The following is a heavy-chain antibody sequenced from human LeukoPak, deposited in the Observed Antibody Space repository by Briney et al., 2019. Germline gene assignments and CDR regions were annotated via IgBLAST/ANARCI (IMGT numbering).Heavy chain of an antibody. D-gene: IGHD4-17*01. CDR3: ARGAVGYGDSYNYYNMDV. CDR2: IIPIFGTA. J-gene: IGHJ6*02. Sequence: SVKVSCKASGGTFSSSAISWVRQAPGQGVEWMGGIIPIFGTADYAQKFQGRATITADESTSTAYMEVSSLRSEDTAAYYCARGAVGYGDSYNYYNMDVWGQGTTVTVSS. V-gene: IGHV1-69*01. CDR1: GGTFSSSA.